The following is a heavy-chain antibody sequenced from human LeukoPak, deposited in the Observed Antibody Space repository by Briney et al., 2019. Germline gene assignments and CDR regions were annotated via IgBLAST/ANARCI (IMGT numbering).Heavy chain of an antibody. CDR3: ARDSGEPLIRAFDI. Sequence: ASVKVSCKASGYTFTSYYMHWVRQAPGQGLEWMGIINPSGGSTGYAQQFQGRLTMTRDTSTSTVYMELSSLRSEDTAVYYCARDSGEPLIRAFDIWGQGTMVTVS. V-gene: IGHV1-46*01. CDR2: INPSGGST. J-gene: IGHJ3*02. D-gene: IGHD1-14*01. CDR1: GYTFTSYY.